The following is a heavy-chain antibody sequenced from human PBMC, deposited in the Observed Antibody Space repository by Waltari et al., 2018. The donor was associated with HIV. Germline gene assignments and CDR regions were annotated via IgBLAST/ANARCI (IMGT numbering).Heavy chain of an antibody. D-gene: IGHD3-10*01. J-gene: IGHJ4*02. Sequence: GYTFTGYYMHWVRQAPGQGLEWMGRINPNSGGTNYAQKFQGRVTMTRDTSISTAYMELSRLRSDDTAVYYCARDRGGWTSDYWGQGTLVTVSS. CDR3: ARDRGGWTSDY. CDR2: INPNSGGT. V-gene: IGHV1-2*06. CDR1: GYTFTGYY.